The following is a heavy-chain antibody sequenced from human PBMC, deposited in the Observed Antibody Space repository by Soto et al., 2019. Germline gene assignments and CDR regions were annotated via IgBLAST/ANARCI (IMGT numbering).Heavy chain of an antibody. V-gene: IGHV4-39*01. D-gene: IGHD3-22*01. CDR3: AGGDYYHSSGYYFYYYTMDV. CDR2: VYYGGST. J-gene: IGHJ6*02. Sequence: QLHLQESGPGLVKPSETLSLTCTVSGGSISSSSYYWGWIRQPPGKGLEWIGNVYYGGSTYYNPSLKSRVTISVETSKSQFSLKLSSVTAGDTAVYYCAGGDYYHSSGYYFYYYTMDVWGQGTTVTVSS. CDR1: GGSISSSSYY.